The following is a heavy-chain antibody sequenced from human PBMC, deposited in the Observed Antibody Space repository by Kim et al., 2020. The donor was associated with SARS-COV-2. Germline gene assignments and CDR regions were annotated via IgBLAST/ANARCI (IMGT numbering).Heavy chain of an antibody. D-gene: IGHD2-15*01. Sequence: GGSLRLSCAASGFTFSNAWMSWVRQAPGKGLEWVGRIKSKTDGGTTGYAAPVKGRFTISRDDSKNTLYLQMNSLKTEDTAVYYCTTQEGGGPLPGYWGQGTLVTVSS. CDR1: GFTFSNAW. CDR3: TTQEGGGPLPGY. V-gene: IGHV3-15*01. J-gene: IGHJ4*02. CDR2: IKSKTDGGTT.